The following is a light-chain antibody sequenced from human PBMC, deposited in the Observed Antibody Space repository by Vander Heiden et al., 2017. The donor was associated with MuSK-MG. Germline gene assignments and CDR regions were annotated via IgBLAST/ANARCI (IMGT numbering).Light chain of an antibody. V-gene: IGLV3-21*02. CDR1: NIGRKN. CDR3: QVWDTSSDHCV. CDR2: DDS. Sequence: YVLTPTPAVSLAAGQTARIPCGGDNIGRKNVHWYRQRPGQAPVLVVYDDSDRPSGIPGRFSGSNSGNTATLTISRVEAGDEADYFCQVWDTSSDHCVFGSGTTVTVL. J-gene: IGLJ1*01.